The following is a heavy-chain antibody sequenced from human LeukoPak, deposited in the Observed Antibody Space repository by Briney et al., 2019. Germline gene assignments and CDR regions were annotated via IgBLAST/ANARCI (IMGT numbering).Heavy chain of an antibody. CDR1: GFTFSSYA. J-gene: IGHJ4*02. CDR3: ARDDLIEAPFDF. Sequence: PGGSLRLSCAASGFTFSSYAMNWVRQAPGKGLEWVSSIGGSGSYIYYADSVKGRFTISRDNAKNSLYLQMNSLRGDDTAVYYCARDDLIEAPFDFWGQGTLVTVSS. D-gene: IGHD3-22*01. CDR2: IGGSGSYI. V-gene: IGHV3-21*01.